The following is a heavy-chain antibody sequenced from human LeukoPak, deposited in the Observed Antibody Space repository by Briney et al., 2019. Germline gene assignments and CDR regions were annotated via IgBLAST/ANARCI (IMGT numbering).Heavy chain of an antibody. Sequence: SETLSLTCSVFGGSISSSNYYWGWIRQPPGKGLECIGIIYYSGNTYYNPSLKSRVTISLDTSKNQFSLKLSSVTAADTAVYYCASRRTMIVVVIYRGYFDYWGQGTLVTVSS. V-gene: IGHV4-39*07. CDR3: ASRRTMIVVVIYRGYFDY. CDR2: IYYSGNT. D-gene: IGHD3-22*01. CDR1: GGSISSSNYY. J-gene: IGHJ4*02.